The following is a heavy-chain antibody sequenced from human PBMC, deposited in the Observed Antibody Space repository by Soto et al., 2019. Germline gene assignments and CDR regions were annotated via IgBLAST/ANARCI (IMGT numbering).Heavy chain of an antibody. CDR2: ISGSGDST. CDR3: AKLVGERMATIFDY. CDR1: GFTFSSYG. Sequence: EVQLLESGGGLVQPGGSLRLSCAASGFTFSSYGMSWVRQAPGKGLGWGSEISGSGDSTYYADSVKGRFTISRDNSKNTLYLQMNSLRAEDTAVYYWAKLVGERMATIFDYWGQGTLVTVAS. D-gene: IGHD5-12*01. J-gene: IGHJ4*02. V-gene: IGHV3-23*01.